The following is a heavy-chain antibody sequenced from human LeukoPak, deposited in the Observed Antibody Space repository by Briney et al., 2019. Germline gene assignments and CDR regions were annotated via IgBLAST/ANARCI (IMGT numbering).Heavy chain of an antibody. CDR2: IKQDGTEM. J-gene: IGHJ5*02. D-gene: IGHD2-8*01. V-gene: IGHV3-7*01. CDR1: GFTIGDSW. Sequence: GGSLRLSCAASGFTIGDSWMSWVRQTPGKGLEWLANIKQDGTEMFYLDSVKGRFTISRSNTKNSLYLQMNSLRAEDTAVYYCARDKPSVCWSGLNWFDLWGQGTPVTVSS. CDR3: ARDKPSVCWSGLNWFDL.